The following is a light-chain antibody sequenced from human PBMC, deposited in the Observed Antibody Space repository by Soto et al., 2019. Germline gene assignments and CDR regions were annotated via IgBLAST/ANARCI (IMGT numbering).Light chain of an antibody. CDR1: QSVSSN. CDR2: GAS. V-gene: IGKV3-15*01. CDR3: QQRSNWPIT. Sequence: EIVMTQSPATLSVSPGERATLSCRASQSVSSNLAWYQQKPGQAPRLLIYGASTRATGIPARFSGSGSGTEFTLTISSLQSEDFEVYYCQQRSNWPITFGQGTRLESK. J-gene: IGKJ5*01.